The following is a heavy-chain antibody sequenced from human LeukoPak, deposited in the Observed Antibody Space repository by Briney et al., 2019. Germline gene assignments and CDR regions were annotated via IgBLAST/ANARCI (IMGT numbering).Heavy chain of an antibody. V-gene: IGHV4-39*01. D-gene: IGHD3-9*01. J-gene: IGHJ5*02. CDR1: GGSISSSSYY. Sequence: SETLSLTCTVSGGSISSSSYYWGWIRQPPGKGLEWLGSIYYSGSTYYNPSLKSRVTISVDTSKNQFSLKLSSVTAADTAVYYCARQDYDILTGYPNWFDPWGQGTLVTVSS. CDR3: ARQDYDILTGYPNWFDP. CDR2: IYYSGST.